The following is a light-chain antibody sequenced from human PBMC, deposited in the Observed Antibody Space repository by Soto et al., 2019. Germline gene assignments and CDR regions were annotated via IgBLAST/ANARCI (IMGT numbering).Light chain of an antibody. Sequence: QSALTQPRSVSGSPGQSVSISCTGTSSDVGGYKYVSWYQQHPGKAPKLIIYDVDERPSGVPYRFSGSKSGNTASLIISGLQAEDEADYHCCSYAGSYTYIFGTGTKVTVI. CDR2: DVD. CDR3: CSYAGSYTYI. CDR1: SSDVGGYKY. J-gene: IGLJ1*01. V-gene: IGLV2-11*01.